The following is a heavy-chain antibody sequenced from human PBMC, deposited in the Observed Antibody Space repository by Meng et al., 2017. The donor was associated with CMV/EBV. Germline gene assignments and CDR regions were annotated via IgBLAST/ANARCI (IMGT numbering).Heavy chain of an antibody. D-gene: IGHD3-22*01. CDR2: IYSGGST. Sequence: GSLKISCAASGFTVSSNYMSWVRQAPGKGLEWVSVIYSGGSTYYADSVKGRFTISRDNSKNTLYLQMNSLRAEDTAVYYCATTASSGYYYYFNYWGQGTLVTVSS. V-gene: IGHV3-53*01. CDR1: GFTVSSNY. CDR3: ATTASSGYYYYFNY. J-gene: IGHJ4*02.